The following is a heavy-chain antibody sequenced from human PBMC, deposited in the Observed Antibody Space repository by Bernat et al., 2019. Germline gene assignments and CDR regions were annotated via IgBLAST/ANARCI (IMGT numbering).Heavy chain of an antibody. D-gene: IGHD3-3*01. Sequence: EVHLVESGGGLVQPGGSLRLSCAASGFTFSSYWMNWVRQAPGKGLEWVANIKQDGSEKYYVDSVKGRFTISRDNDKNSLYLQMNSLRAEDTAVYYCARESEYSDLWSGYYGWGQGTLVTVSS. J-gene: IGHJ4*02. V-gene: IGHV3-7*03. CDR3: ARESEYSDLWSGYYG. CDR2: IKQDGSEK. CDR1: GFTFSSYW.